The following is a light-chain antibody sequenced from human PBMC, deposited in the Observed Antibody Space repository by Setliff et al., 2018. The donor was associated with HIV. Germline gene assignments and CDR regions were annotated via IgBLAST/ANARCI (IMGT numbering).Light chain of an antibody. CDR3: NSYTSSSTLYV. J-gene: IGLJ1*01. CDR2: DNT. Sequence: QSVLTQPPSVSGAPGQRVTISCTGNSSNIGAGYDVHWYQQLPGTAPKLLIYDNTNRPSGVPDRFSGSKSGTSASLAISGLQAEDEADYFCNSYTSSSTLYVFGTGTKVTVL. V-gene: IGLV1-40*01. CDR1: SSNIGAGYD.